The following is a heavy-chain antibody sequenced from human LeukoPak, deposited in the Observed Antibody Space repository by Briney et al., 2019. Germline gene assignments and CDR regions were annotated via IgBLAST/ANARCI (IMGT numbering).Heavy chain of an antibody. V-gene: IGHV3-30-3*01. CDR1: GFTFSSYA. D-gene: IGHD4-17*01. J-gene: IGHJ3*02. CDR3: ARDRHGDYPDAFDI. Sequence: GGSLRLSCAASGFTFSSYATHWVRQAPGKGLEWAAVISYDGSNKYYADSVKGRFTISRDNSKNTLYLQMNSLRAEDTAVYYCARDRHGDYPDAFDIWGQGTMVTVSS. CDR2: ISYDGSNK.